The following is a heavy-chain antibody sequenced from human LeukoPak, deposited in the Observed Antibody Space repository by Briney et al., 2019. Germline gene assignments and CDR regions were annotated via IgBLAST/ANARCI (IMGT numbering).Heavy chain of an antibody. CDR1: GFTFSNAW. V-gene: IGHV3-15*01. Sequence: PGGSLRLSCAASGFTFSNAWMSWVRQAPGKGLEWVGRIKSKTDGGTTDYAAPVKGRFTISRDDSKNTLYLQMNSLKTEDTAVYYCTTEPLVAATGGFDYWGQGTLVTVSS. CDR2: IKSKTDGGTT. CDR3: TTEPLVAATGGFDY. J-gene: IGHJ4*02. D-gene: IGHD2-15*01.